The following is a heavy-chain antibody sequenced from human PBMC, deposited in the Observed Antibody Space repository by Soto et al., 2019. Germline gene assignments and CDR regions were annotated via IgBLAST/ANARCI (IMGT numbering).Heavy chain of an antibody. D-gene: IGHD6-13*01. J-gene: IGHJ4*02. Sequence: SETLSLTCAVSGASISSGGYSWSWIRQPPGKGLGWIGYIYHSGSTYYNPSLKSRVTISVDRSKNQFSLKLSSVTAADTAVYYCARVVSRGIFDYWGQGTLVTVSS. CDR1: GASISSGGYS. CDR3: ARVVSRGIFDY. CDR2: IYHSGST. V-gene: IGHV4-30-2*01.